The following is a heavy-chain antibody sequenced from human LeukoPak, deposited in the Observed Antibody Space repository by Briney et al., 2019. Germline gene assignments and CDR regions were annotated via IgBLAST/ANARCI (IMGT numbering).Heavy chain of an antibody. CDR3: ARRRYYDGSGYLE. CDR1: GDSVSRSDSY. D-gene: IGHD3-22*01. V-gene: IGHV4-39*01. Sequence: SETLSLTCSVSGDSVSRSDSYWDWIRQPPGKGPEWIGTIDYSGRTYYSPSLKSRVTMSVDPSNNQFSLNLRSVTAADTALYYCARRRYYDGSGYLEWGQGTLLSVSS. CDR2: IDYSGRT. J-gene: IGHJ1*01.